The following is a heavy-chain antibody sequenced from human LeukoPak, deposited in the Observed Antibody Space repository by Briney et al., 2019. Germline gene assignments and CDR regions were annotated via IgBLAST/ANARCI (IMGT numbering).Heavy chain of an antibody. CDR2: IYYSGST. V-gene: IGHV4-39*07. D-gene: IGHD1-26*01. CDR3: ARATQYSGNFGGPEYFQH. Sequence: PSETLSLTCTVSGGSISSSSYYWGWIRQPPGKGLEWIGSIYYSGSTYYNPSLKSRVTISVDTSKNQFSLKLSSVTAADTAVYYCARATQYSGNFGGPEYFQHWGQGTLVTVSS. J-gene: IGHJ1*01. CDR1: GGSISSSSYY.